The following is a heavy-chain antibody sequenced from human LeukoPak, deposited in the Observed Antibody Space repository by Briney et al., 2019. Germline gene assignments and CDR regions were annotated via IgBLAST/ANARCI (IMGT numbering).Heavy chain of an antibody. J-gene: IGHJ4*02. V-gene: IGHV4-39*01. Sequence: SETLSLTCTVSGGSISSSSYYWGWIRQPPGKGLEWIGSIYYSGSTYYNPSLKSRVTISVDTSKNQFSLKLTSVTAADTAVYYCARIPIAVAGSWDSSAYGYFDYWGQGTLVTVSS. CDR2: IYYSGST. D-gene: IGHD6-19*01. CDR1: GGSISSSSYY. CDR3: ARIPIAVAGSWDSSAYGYFDY.